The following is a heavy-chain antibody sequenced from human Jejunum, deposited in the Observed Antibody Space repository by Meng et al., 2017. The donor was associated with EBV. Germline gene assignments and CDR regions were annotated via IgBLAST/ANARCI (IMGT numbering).Heavy chain of an antibody. V-gene: IGHV4-39*07. CDR3: ARGAYFSSSWYYFDY. Sequence: LARPDAAPGLVRPSATLPLTCTVLGSSITGSDYYWGWIRQPPGKGLNWVGTIYYSGSTYYNPSLKSRVTISLDTSKSQFSLKLTSVTAADTALYYCARGAYFSSSWYYFDYWGQGTLVTVSS. CDR1: GSSITGSDYY. CDR2: IYYSGST. D-gene: IGHD6-13*01. J-gene: IGHJ4*02.